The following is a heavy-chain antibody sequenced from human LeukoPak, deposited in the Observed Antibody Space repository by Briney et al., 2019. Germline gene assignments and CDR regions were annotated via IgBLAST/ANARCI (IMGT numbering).Heavy chain of an antibody. CDR1: GFTFSSYA. J-gene: IGHJ6*02. CDR3: ARDRGSTPYYGMDV. Sequence: GGSLRLSCAASGFTFSSYAMHWVRQAPGKGLEWVAVISYDGSNKYYADSVKGRSTISRDNSKNTLYLQMNSLRAEDTAVFYCARDRGSTPYYGMDVWGQGTTVTVSS. CDR2: ISYDGSNK. V-gene: IGHV3-30-3*01. D-gene: IGHD6-13*01.